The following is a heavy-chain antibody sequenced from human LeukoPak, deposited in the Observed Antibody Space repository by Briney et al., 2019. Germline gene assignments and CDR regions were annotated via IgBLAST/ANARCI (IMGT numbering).Heavy chain of an antibody. Sequence: PSETLSLTCTVSGGSISSSSYYWGWIRQPPGKGLEWIGSIYYSGSTYYNPSLKSRVTISVDTSKNQFSLKLSSVTAADTAVYYCARRFRGAVAGRRNWFDPWGQGTLVTVSS. V-gene: IGHV4-39*01. D-gene: IGHD6-19*01. CDR2: IYYSGST. CDR3: ARRFRGAVAGRRNWFDP. J-gene: IGHJ5*02. CDR1: GGSISSSSYY.